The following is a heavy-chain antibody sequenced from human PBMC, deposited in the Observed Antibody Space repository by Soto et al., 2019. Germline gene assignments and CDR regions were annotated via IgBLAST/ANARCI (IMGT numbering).Heavy chain of an antibody. V-gene: IGHV3-15*07. D-gene: IGHD3-10*02. Sequence: EVQLVESGGGLVKPGGYLRLSCAASGFTFSYVWMNWVRQAPGKGLEWVGRIKSKTDSGTTDYAAPVKGRFTISRDDSKNTLYLQMNRLKTEDTDVYSCTRVLGCSGSTASHWGQGTLVTVSS. CDR2: IKSKTDSGTT. CDR1: GFTFSYVW. CDR3: TRVLGCSGSTASH. J-gene: IGHJ4*02.